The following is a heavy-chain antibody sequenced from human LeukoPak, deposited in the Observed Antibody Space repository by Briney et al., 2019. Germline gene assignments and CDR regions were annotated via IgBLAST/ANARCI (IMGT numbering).Heavy chain of an antibody. D-gene: IGHD1-26*01. CDR3: ARGRRVYSGSYAFSY. Sequence: GSVKVSCKASGYTFTSYGISWVRQAPGQGLEWMGWISAYNGNTNYAQKLQGRVTITRNTSISTAYMELSSLRSEDTAVYYCARGRRVYSGSYAFSYWGQGTLVTVSS. CDR2: ISAYNGNT. CDR1: GYTFTSYG. V-gene: IGHV1-18*01. J-gene: IGHJ4*02.